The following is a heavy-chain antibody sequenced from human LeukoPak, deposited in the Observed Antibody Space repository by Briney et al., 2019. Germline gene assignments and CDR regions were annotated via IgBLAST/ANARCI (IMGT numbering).Heavy chain of an antibody. Sequence: GGSLRLYCAASGCTFRSYVMYWVRQAPAQGLEYVSSISSNGGSTYYANSVKGRFAISRDNPKNTLYLQMGSRTAEDMAVYYCARGGQSKYDSSGYLNYFDYWGQGTLVTVSS. CDR3: ARGGQSKYDSSGYLNYFDY. D-gene: IGHD3-22*01. CDR2: ISSNGGST. J-gene: IGHJ4*02. CDR1: GCTFRSYV. V-gene: IGHV3-64*01.